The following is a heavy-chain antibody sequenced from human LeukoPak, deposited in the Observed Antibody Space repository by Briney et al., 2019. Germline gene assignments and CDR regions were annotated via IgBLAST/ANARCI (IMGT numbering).Heavy chain of an antibody. Sequence: PGESLRLSCAASGFTFDDYAMHWVRQAPGKGLEWVSGISWNSGSIGYADSVKGRFTISRDNAKNSLYLQMNSLRAEDMALYYCAKADYYDSSGSIFDIWGQGTMVTVSS. CDR3: AKADYYDSSGSIFDI. J-gene: IGHJ3*02. CDR2: ISWNSGSI. V-gene: IGHV3-9*03. D-gene: IGHD3-22*01. CDR1: GFTFDDYA.